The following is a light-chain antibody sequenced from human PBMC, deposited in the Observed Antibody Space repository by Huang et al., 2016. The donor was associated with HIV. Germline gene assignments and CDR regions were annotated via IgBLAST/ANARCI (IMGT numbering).Light chain of an antibody. J-gene: IGKJ4*01. CDR2: AES. V-gene: IGKV1-39*01. CDR3: QQSYNTPLT. CDR1: QSINRY. Sequence: DIQMTQSPSSLSASVGDRVTITCRASQSINRYLNWYQQKPGKSPKVLIYAESSLQSGVPSRFSGSGSGTDFTLTINSLQPEDFAIYYCQQSYNTPLTFGGGTRLEIK.